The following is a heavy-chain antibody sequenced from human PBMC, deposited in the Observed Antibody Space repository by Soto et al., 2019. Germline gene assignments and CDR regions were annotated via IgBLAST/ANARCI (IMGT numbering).Heavy chain of an antibody. CDR1: GFTFSSYS. CDR3: ARDRGYSGYDPAFDY. J-gene: IGHJ4*02. D-gene: IGHD5-12*01. Sequence: PGGSLRLSCAASGFTFSSYSMNWVRQAPGKGLEWVSYISSSSSTIYYADSVKGRFTISRDNAKNSLYLQMNSLRAEDTAVYYCARDRGYSGYDPAFDYWGQGTLVTVSS. CDR2: ISSSSSTI. V-gene: IGHV3-48*01.